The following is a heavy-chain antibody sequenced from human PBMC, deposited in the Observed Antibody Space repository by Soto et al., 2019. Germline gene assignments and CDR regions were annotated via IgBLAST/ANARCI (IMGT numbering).Heavy chain of an antibody. CDR1: GYSFTDYH. D-gene: IGHD2-8*01. CDR3: ARGDSTDCSNGVCSFFYNHDMDV. J-gene: IGHJ6*02. Sequence: AAVKVSCKASGYSFTDYHIHWVRQAPGQGLEWLGRINPKSGGTSTAQKFQGWVTMTTDTSISTASMELTRLTSDDTAIYYCARGDSTDCSNGVCSFFYNHDMDVWGQGTMVTVSS. CDR2: INPKSGGT. V-gene: IGHV1-2*04.